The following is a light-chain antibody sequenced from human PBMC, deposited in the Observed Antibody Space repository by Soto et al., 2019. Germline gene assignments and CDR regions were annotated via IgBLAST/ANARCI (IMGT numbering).Light chain of an antibody. CDR3: QHYNNWPRT. Sequence: EIVMTQSPATLAVSPGERATLSCRASQSVSSNLAWYQQKPGQAPRLLIYAASTRATGIPARFSGSGSGTEFTLTISSLHSEHFAVYYCQHYNNWPRTFGQGTKVEIK. V-gene: IGKV3-15*01. CDR2: AAS. J-gene: IGKJ1*01. CDR1: QSVSSN.